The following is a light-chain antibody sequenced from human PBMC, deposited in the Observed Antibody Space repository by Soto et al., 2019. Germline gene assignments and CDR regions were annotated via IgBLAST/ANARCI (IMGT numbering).Light chain of an antibody. Sequence: DIVMTQSPDSLAVSLGERATINCKSSQSVLYSSNNKNYLAWYQQKPGQPPKLLIYWASTRESGVPDGFSGSGSGRDFTLTVSSLQAEDVAVYYCQQYYSTPPYTFGQGTKLEIK. V-gene: IGKV4-1*01. CDR1: QSVLYSSNNKNY. CDR3: QQYYSTPPYT. CDR2: WAS. J-gene: IGKJ2*01.